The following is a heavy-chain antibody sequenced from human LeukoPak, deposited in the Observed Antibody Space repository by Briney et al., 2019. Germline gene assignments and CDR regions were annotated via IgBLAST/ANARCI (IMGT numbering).Heavy chain of an antibody. Sequence: PGGSLRLSCAASGFTFDDYAMHWVRQAPGKGLEWVSGISWNSGSIGYADSVKGRFTISRDNAKNSLYLQMNSLRAEDTALYYCAKAPEWELSIYYFDYWGQGTLVTVSP. J-gene: IGHJ4*02. V-gene: IGHV3-9*01. CDR3: AKAPEWELSIYYFDY. D-gene: IGHD1-26*01. CDR1: GFTFDDYA. CDR2: ISWNSGSI.